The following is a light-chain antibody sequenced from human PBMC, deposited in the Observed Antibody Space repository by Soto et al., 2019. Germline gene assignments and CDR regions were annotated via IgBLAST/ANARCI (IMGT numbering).Light chain of an antibody. CDR2: WAS. V-gene: IGKV4-1*01. CDR3: QQYYRTPVT. CDR1: QSVLYNCNNKNY. Sequence: DIVMTQSPDSLAVSLGERATINCKSSQSVLYNCNNKNYLAWYQQRPGQPPKMLIYWASSRIFGVPDRFSGSGSGTDFTLTISSLQAEDVAVYYCQQYYRTPVTFGPGTKVDIK. J-gene: IGKJ3*01.